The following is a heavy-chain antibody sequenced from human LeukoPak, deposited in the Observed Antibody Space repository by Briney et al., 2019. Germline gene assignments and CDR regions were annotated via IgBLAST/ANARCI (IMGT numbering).Heavy chain of an antibody. Sequence: TGGSLRLSCAASGFTFSSYSVNWVRQAPGKGLEWVSSISSSSSYIYYADSVKGRFTISRDNAKNSLYLQMNSLRAEDTAVYYCARDPYSSGWYSGWFDPWGQGTLVTVSS. CDR2: ISSSSSYI. D-gene: IGHD6-19*01. J-gene: IGHJ5*02. V-gene: IGHV3-21*01. CDR3: ARDPYSSGWYSGWFDP. CDR1: GFTFSSYS.